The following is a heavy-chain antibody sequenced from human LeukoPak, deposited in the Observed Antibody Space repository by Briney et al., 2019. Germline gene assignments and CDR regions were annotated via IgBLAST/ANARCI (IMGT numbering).Heavy chain of an antibody. CDR3: ARDKGREYYYGSGSYYYYYMDV. CDR1: GFTFSSYS. CDR2: ISRSSSYI. V-gene: IGHV3-21*01. J-gene: IGHJ6*03. D-gene: IGHD3-10*01. Sequence: GGSLRLSCAASGFTFSSYSMNWVRQAPGKGLEGVSSISRSSSYIYYADSVKGRFTISRDNAKNSLYLQMNSLRAEDTAVYYCARDKGREYYYGSGSYYYYYMDVWGKGTTVTISS.